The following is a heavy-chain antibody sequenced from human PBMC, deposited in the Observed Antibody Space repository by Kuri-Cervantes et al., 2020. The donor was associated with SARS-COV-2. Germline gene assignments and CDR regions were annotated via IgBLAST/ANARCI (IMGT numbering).Heavy chain of an antibody. D-gene: IGHD6-19*01. Sequence: GSLRLSCTVSGGSISSDYWSWIRQPPGKGLEWIGFINYSGSSNYNPSLKSRVSISVDTSKTQFSLRLSSVTAADTAVYYCAREGIAVAGHYYGMDVWGQGTTVTVSS. J-gene: IGHJ6*02. CDR3: AREGIAVAGHYYGMDV. CDR2: INYSGSS. CDR1: GGSISSDY. V-gene: IGHV4-59*12.